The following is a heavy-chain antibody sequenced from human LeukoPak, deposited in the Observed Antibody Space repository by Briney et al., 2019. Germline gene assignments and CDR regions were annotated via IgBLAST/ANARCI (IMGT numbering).Heavy chain of an antibody. Sequence: SETLSLTCTVSGGSISSSSYYWGWIRQPPGKGLEWIGSIYYSGSTYYSPSLKSRVTISVDTSKNQFSLKLSSVTAADTAVYYCARAAPYYYYMDVWGKGTTVTVSS. V-gene: IGHV4-39*01. CDR1: GGSISSSSYY. D-gene: IGHD6-25*01. CDR2: IYYSGST. J-gene: IGHJ6*03. CDR3: ARAAPYYYYMDV.